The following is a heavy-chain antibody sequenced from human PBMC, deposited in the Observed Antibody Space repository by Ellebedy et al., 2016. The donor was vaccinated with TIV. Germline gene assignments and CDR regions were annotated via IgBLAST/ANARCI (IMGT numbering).Heavy chain of an antibody. J-gene: IGHJ4*02. CDR3: ARASAGLDY. CDR1: GFTFSSHD. D-gene: IGHD6-13*01. V-gene: IGHV3-13*01. CDR2: IGSAGDT. Sequence: PGGSLRPSCAASGFTFSSHDMHWVRQGTGKGLEWVSAIGSAGDTSYSGSVKGRFTISRENGKNSVYLQMNSLRAEDTAVYYCARASAGLDYWGQGTLVTVSS.